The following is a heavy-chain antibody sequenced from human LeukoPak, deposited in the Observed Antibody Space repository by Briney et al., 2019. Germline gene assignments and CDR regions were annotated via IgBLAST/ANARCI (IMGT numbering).Heavy chain of an antibody. CDR3: TRVGAGGWYADY. Sequence: ASVKVPCKASGYTFTGYYMRWVRQAPGQGLEWMGWINSNSGGTHYAQRFQGRVTMTRDTSISTVYMELARLTADDTAIFYCTRVGAGGWYADYWGHGTLLTVSS. CDR1: GYTFTGYY. V-gene: IGHV1-2*02. J-gene: IGHJ4*01. CDR2: INSNSGGT. D-gene: IGHD6-19*01.